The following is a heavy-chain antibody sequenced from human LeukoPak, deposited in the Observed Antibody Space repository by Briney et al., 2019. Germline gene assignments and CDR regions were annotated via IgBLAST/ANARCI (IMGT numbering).Heavy chain of an antibody. V-gene: IGHV1-2*02. J-gene: IGHJ5*02. D-gene: IGHD6-13*01. CDR3: AREQEESSWYAGHWFDP. CDR1: GYTFTGYY. Sequence: ASVKVSCKASGYTFTGYYMHWVRQAPGQGLEWMGWINPNSGGTNYAQKFQGRVTMTRDTSISTAYMELSRLRSDDTAVYYCAREQEESSWYAGHWFDPWGQDTLVPVSS. CDR2: INPNSGGT.